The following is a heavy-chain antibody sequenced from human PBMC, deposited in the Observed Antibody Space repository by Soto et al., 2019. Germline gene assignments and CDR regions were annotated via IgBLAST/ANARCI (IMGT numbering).Heavy chain of an antibody. CDR2: ITPIFATA. J-gene: IGHJ2*01. CDR3: AQTLGLAVAGPGRFDL. V-gene: IGHV1-69*12. Sequence: QVQLVQSGAEVKKPGSSVKVSCKASGGTFSKYAISWVRQAPGQGLEWMGGITPIFATANYAQKFVGRVTITADESMSTAHMELSRLRSEDTAVYYCAQTLGLAVAGPGRFDLWGRGTLVTVSS. CDR1: GGTFSKYA. D-gene: IGHD6-19*01.